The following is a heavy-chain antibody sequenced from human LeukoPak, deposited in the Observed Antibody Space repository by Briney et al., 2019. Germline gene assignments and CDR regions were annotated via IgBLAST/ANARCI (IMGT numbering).Heavy chain of an antibody. CDR3: ARDPRVVRYPQPFDY. J-gene: IGHJ4*02. V-gene: IGHV3-21*01. D-gene: IGHD3-3*01. CDR1: GFTFSSYS. CDR2: ISSSSSYI. Sequence: GGSLRLSCAASGFTFSSYSMNWVRQAPGKGLEWVSSISSSSSYIYYADSVKGRFTISRDNAKNSLYLQMNSLRAEDTAVYYCARDPRVVRYPQPFDYWGQGTLVTVSS.